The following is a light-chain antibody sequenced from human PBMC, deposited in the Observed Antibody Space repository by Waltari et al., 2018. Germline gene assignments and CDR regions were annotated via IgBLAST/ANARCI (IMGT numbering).Light chain of an antibody. V-gene: IGLV2-14*01. J-gene: IGLJ1*01. CDR2: EVS. CDR3: SSYTSSSTRV. Sequence: QSALTQPASVSGSPGQSITISCPGPSSDVGGYNYASWYQQHPGKAPKLMIYEVSNRPSGVSNRFSGSKSGNTASLTISGLQAEDEADYYCSSYTSSSTRVFGTGTKVTVL. CDR1: SSDVGGYNY.